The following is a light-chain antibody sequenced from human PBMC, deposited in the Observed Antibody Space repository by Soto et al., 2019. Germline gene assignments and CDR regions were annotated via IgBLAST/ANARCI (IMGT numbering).Light chain of an antibody. CDR2: VAS. V-gene: IGKV1-39*01. Sequence: DIQMTQSPSSLSASVGDRVTISCRASQSISTYLNWYQHKPGQAPSLLIYVASSLQSGVPSRFSGSGSGTDFTLTISSLQPEDFATYYCQQSYSAPLTFGGGTKVEIK. CDR1: QSISTY. CDR3: QQSYSAPLT. J-gene: IGKJ4*01.